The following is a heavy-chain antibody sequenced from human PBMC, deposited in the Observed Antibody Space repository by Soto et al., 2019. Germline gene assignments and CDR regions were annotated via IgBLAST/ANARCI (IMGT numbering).Heavy chain of an antibody. D-gene: IGHD3-22*01. Sequence: PSETLSLTCAVYGGSFSGYYWSWIRQPPGKGLEWIGEINHSGSTNYNPSLKSRVTISVDKSKNQFSLKLSSVTAADTAVYYCARTFYDSSSYFDYWGQGTLVTVSS. CDR1: GGSFSGYY. V-gene: IGHV4-34*01. CDR3: ARTFYDSSSYFDY. CDR2: INHSGST. J-gene: IGHJ4*02.